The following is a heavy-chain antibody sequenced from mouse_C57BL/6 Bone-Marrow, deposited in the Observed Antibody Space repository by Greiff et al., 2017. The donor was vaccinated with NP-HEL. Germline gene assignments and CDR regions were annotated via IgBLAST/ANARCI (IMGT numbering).Heavy chain of an antibody. CDR1: GYTFTGYW. CDR3: ARYHYGSPFWYFDV. D-gene: IGHD1-1*01. CDR2: ILPGSGST. J-gene: IGHJ1*03. V-gene: IGHV1-9*01. Sequence: VQLQQSGAELMKPGASVKLSCKATGYTFTGYWIEWVKQRPGHGLEWIGEILPGSGSTHYNEKVKGKATFTADTSSNTAYMQLSSLTTEDSAIYYCARYHYGSPFWYFDVWGTGTTVTVSS.